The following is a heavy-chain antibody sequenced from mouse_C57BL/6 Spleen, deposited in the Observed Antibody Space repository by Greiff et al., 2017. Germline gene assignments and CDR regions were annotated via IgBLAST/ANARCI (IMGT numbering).Heavy chain of an antibody. V-gene: IGHV1-82*01. D-gene: IGHD1-1*01. Sequence: QVQLKESGPELVKPGASVKISCKASGYAFSSSWMNWVKQRPGKGLEWIGRIYPGDGDTNYNGKFKGKATLTAEKSSSTAYMQLSSLTSEDSAVYFCARGDYGSSYFDYWGQGTTLTVSS. CDR1: GYAFSSSW. CDR3: ARGDYGSSYFDY. CDR2: IYPGDGDT. J-gene: IGHJ2*01.